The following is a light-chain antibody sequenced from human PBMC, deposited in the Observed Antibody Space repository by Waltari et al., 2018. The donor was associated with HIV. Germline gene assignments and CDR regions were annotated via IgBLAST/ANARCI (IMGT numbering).Light chain of an antibody. Sequence: NVLTQSPGIMYLSPGETATLSCRASQCISDNYLAWYQQKTGQAPRLLMYGVSPRATCNPDRFSGSGSGTDFTLTITGLEPEDFSVYLCQQYASSSVSFGPGT. CDR2: GVS. CDR1: QCISDNY. CDR3: QQYASSSVS. J-gene: IGKJ3*01. V-gene: IGKV3-20*01.